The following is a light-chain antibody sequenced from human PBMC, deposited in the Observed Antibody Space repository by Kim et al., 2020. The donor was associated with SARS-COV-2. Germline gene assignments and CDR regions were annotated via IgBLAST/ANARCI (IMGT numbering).Light chain of an antibody. V-gene: IGLV3-1*01. Sequence: VSPGQTTSITCSGDKLGDKYACWYQQKPGQSPVLVIYQASKRPSGIPERFSGSNSGNTATLTISGTQAMDEADYYCQAWDSSTVVFGGGTQLTVL. CDR1: KLGDKY. CDR2: QAS. J-gene: IGLJ2*01. CDR3: QAWDSSTVV.